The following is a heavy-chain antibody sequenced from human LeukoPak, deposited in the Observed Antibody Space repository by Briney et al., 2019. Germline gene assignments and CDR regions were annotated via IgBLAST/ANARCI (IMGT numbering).Heavy chain of an antibody. D-gene: IGHD2-2*02. CDR3: AGDAYCSSTSCYISAFDI. Sequence: GGSLRLSCAGSGFTFRGYAIHWVRQAPGKGLEWVAVISYDGSSQTYANSVKGRFTTSRDNSKNTVYLQLNSVRGEDTAVYYCAGDAYCSSTSCYISAFDIWGQGTMVTVSS. V-gene: IGHV3-30*03. CDR1: GFTFRGYA. J-gene: IGHJ3*02. CDR2: ISYDGSSQ.